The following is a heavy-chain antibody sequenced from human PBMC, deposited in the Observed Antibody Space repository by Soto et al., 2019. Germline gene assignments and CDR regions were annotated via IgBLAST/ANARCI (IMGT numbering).Heavy chain of an antibody. CDR1: GASISGYY. Sequence: QVQLQESGPGLVKPSETLSLTCTVSGASISGYYWTWIRKSAGKGLEWIRRIYATGTTDYNPSLKCRVMMSVDTSKKQFSLRLRSVTAADTAVYYCVRDGTKTLRDWFDPWGQGISVTVSS. CDR3: VRDGTKTLRDWFDP. CDR2: IYATGTT. J-gene: IGHJ5*02. V-gene: IGHV4-4*07. D-gene: IGHD1-7*01.